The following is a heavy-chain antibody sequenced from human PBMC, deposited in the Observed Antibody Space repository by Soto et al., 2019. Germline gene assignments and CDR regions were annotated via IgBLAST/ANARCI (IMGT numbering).Heavy chain of an antibody. D-gene: IGHD3-3*01. V-gene: IGHV3-21*01. CDR3: AGIWSGYYSLDY. CDR2: ISSSSSYI. Sequence: EVQLVESGGGLVKPGGSLRLSCAASGFTFSSYSMNWVRQAPGKGLEWVSSISSSSSYIYYADSVKGRFTISRDNAKNSLYLQMNSLRAEDTAVYYCAGIWSGYYSLDYWGQGTLVTVSS. CDR1: GFTFSSYS. J-gene: IGHJ4*02.